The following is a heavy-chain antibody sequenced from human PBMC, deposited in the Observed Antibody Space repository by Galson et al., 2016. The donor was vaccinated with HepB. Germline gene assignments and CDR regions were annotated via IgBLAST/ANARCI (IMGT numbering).Heavy chain of an antibody. D-gene: IGHD2-2*01. CDR3: AKRSYWSSSNNYYYFEA. J-gene: IGHJ4*02. CDR2: IYSGGGT. Sequence: SLRLSCAVSGLSVGNNYMSWVCQAPGKGLEWVSVIYSGGGTYYADSAKGRFTISRDNSKNILFLQMNSLRAEDTAVYYCAKRSYWSSSNNYYYFEAWGQGTLVTVSS. CDR1: GLSVGNNY. V-gene: IGHV3-53*01.